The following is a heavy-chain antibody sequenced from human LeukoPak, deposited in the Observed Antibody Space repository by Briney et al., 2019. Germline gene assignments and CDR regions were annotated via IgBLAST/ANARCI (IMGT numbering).Heavy chain of an antibody. J-gene: IGHJ4*02. CDR1: GFTFSSYG. Sequence: GGSLRLPCAASGFTFSSYGMHWVRQAPGKGLEWVAVIWYDGSNRYYADSVKGRFTISRDNSKNTLYLQMNSLRAEDTAVYYCASGWRDGYNNWGQGTLVTVSS. V-gene: IGHV3-33*01. CDR3: ASGWRDGYNN. CDR2: IWYDGSNR. D-gene: IGHD5-24*01.